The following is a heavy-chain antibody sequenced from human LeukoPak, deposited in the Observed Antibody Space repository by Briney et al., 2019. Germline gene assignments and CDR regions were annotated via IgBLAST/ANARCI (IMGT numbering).Heavy chain of an antibody. J-gene: IGHJ4*02. CDR1: GFTFSSYA. V-gene: IGHV3-30-3*01. CDR3: ARPSGGYYRPFDY. D-gene: IGHD3-22*01. CDR2: ISYDGSNK. Sequence: GGSLRLSCAASGFTFSSYAMHWVRQAPGKGLEWVAVISYDGSNKYYADSVKDRFTISRDNSKNTLYLQMNSLRAEDTAVYYCARPSGGYYRPFDYWGQGTLVTVSS.